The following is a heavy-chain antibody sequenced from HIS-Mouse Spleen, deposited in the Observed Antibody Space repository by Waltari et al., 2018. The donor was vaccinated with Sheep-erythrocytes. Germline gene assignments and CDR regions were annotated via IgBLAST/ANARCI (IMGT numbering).Heavy chain of an antibody. CDR1: GFTFSSYS. J-gene: IGHJ4*02. V-gene: IGHV3-21*01. CDR3: AREDYGDYFDY. CDR2: IKSSSSYI. D-gene: IGHD4-17*01. Sequence: EVQLVESGGGLVKPGGPLRLSCAASGFTFSSYSMNWVRKAPGNGLGWVSSIKSSSSYIYYADSVKGRFTISRDNAKNSLYLQMNSLRAEDTAVYYCAREDYGDYFDYWGQGTLVTVSS.